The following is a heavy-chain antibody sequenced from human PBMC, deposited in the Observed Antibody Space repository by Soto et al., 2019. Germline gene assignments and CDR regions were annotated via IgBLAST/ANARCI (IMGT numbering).Heavy chain of an antibody. J-gene: IGHJ6*02. CDR3: ARLAYSSVPLNYYGMDV. D-gene: IGHD6-25*01. CDR1: GYSFTSYW. V-gene: IGHV5-10-1*01. Sequence: GESLKISCKGSGYSFTSYWLRWVRQMPGEGLEWIGRIDPSDSYTNYSPPFQGHVTISADKSISTAYLQWSSLKASDTAMYYCARLAYSSVPLNYYGMDVWGQGTTVTVSS. CDR2: IDPSDSYT.